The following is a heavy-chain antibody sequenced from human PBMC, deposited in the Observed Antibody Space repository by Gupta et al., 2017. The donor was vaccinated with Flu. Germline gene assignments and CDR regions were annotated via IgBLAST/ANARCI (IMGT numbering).Heavy chain of an antibody. D-gene: IGHD3-9*01. CDR3: ARCPLTGYYFDY. V-gene: IGHV3-11*01. J-gene: IGHJ4*02. CDR1: GFTSGDYF. CDR2: ITSYSSTI. Sequence: AASGFTSGDYFMSWVRQAPGKGLEWVSYITSYSSTIYYADSVKGRFTISRDTAKNSLYLQMNSLRAEDTAVYYCARCPLTGYYFDYGGQGTLVTVXS.